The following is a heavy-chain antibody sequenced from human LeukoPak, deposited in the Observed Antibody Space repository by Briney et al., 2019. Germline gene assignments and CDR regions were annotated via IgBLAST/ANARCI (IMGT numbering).Heavy chain of an antibody. V-gene: IGHV3-23*01. CDR1: RFTFSSYA. J-gene: IGHJ4*02. Sequence: GGSLRLSCAASRFTFSSYAMSWVRQAPGKGLEWVSAISGSGGSTYYADSVKGRFTISRDNSKNTLYLQMNSLRAEDTAVYYCAKDRANNFWSGYYVGPQDRYYFDYWGQGTLVTVSS. D-gene: IGHD3-3*01. CDR2: ISGSGGST. CDR3: AKDRANNFWSGYYVGPQDRYYFDY.